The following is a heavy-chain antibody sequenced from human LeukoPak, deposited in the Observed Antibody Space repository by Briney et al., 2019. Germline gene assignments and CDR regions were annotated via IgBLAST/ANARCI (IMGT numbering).Heavy chain of an antibody. CDR3: AREGELRYFDY. CDR1: GGTFSSYA. Sequence: SVKVSCKASGGTFSSYAISWVRQAPGQGLEWMGRIIPILGIANYAQKFRGRVTITADKSTSTAYMELSSLRSEDTAVYYCAREGELRYFDYWGQGTLVTVSS. CDR2: IIPILGIA. D-gene: IGHD1-1*01. V-gene: IGHV1-69*04. J-gene: IGHJ4*02.